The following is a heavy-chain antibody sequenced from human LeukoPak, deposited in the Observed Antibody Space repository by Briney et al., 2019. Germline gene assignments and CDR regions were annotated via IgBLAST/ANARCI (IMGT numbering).Heavy chain of an antibody. V-gene: IGHV4-4*07. CDR1: GGSISSYY. J-gene: IGHJ2*01. CDR3: ASQWAYDRYFDL. Sequence: SETLSFTCTVSGGSISSYYWSWIRQPAGKGLEWIGRIYTSGSTNYNPSLKSRVTISVDKSKNQFSLKLSSVTAADTAVYYCASQWAYDRYFDLWGRGTLVTVSS. D-gene: IGHD3-22*01. CDR2: IYTSGST.